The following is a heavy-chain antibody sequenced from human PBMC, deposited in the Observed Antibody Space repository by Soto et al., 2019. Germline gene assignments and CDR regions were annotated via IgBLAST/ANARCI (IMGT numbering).Heavy chain of an antibody. Sequence: QVHLVQSGAEVKKPGSSVTVSCKASGETFNTYDISWVRQAPGQGLEWMGGIIPIFGVLSFAQKFQGRLSITADRSTNTAYMRLSSLTSEDTAIYYCAKPRERQLVTGWFDPWGQGTLVTVSS. V-gene: IGHV1-69*17. CDR3: AKPRERQLVTGWFDP. CDR1: GETFNTYD. J-gene: IGHJ5*02. CDR2: IIPIFGVL. D-gene: IGHD6-13*01.